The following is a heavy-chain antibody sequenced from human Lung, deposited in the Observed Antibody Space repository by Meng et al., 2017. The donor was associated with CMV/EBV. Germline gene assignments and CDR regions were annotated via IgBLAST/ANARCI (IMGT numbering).Heavy chain of an antibody. Sequence: SETLSLXCTVSGGPISSYYWSWIRQPPGKGLEWIGYIYYSGSTNYNPSLKSRVTISVDTSKNQFSLKLSSVTAADTAVYYCASGKYYYGSGSYYNYYYYGMDVXGHGXTVTVSS. CDR1: GGPISSYY. J-gene: IGHJ6*02. CDR2: IYYSGST. D-gene: IGHD3-10*01. CDR3: ASGKYYYGSGSYYNYYYYGMDV. V-gene: IGHV4-59*01.